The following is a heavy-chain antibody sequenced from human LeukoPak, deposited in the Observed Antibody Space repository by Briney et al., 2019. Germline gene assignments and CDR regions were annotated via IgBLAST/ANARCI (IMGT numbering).Heavy chain of an antibody. CDR2: IKQDGSEK. CDR3: ARDRIVGATTSIYYYYYGMDV. Sequence: PGGSLRLTCAASGFTFSSYWMSWVRHGPGPGLEWVANIKQDGSEKYYVDSVRGRFTISRDNAKNSLYLQMNSLRAEDTAVYYCARDRIVGATTSIYYYYYGMDVWGQGTTVTVSS. J-gene: IGHJ6*02. CDR1: GFTFSSYW. D-gene: IGHD1-26*01. V-gene: IGHV3-7*01.